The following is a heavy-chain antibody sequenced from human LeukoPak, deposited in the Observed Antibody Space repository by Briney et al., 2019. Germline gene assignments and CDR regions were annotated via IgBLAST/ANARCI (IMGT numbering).Heavy chain of an antibody. Sequence: GGSLRLSCAASGFTFSSYAMSWVRQAPGKGLKWVSTINDNGDGTYYADSVKGRFTISRDNSKNTLYLQMNSLRAEDTAVYYCAKVRGLNKGYYDAFDIWGQGTMVTVSS. J-gene: IGHJ3*02. V-gene: IGHV3-23*01. D-gene: IGHD3-22*01. CDR2: INDNGDGT. CDR3: AKVRGLNKGYYDAFDI. CDR1: GFTFSSYA.